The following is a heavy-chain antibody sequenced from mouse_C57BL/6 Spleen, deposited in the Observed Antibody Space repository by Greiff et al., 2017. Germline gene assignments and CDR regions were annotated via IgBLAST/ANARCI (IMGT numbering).Heavy chain of an antibody. CDR2: IYPGDGDT. J-gene: IGHJ2*01. CDR3: ARRDYYYGSIDY. Sequence: QVQLQQSGAELVKPGASVKISCKASGYAFSSYWMNWVKQRPGKGLEWIGQIYPGDGDTNYNGKFKGKATLTADKSSSTAYMQLSSLTSEDSAVYFCARRDYYYGSIDYWGQGTTLTVAS. CDR1: GYAFSSYW. D-gene: IGHD1-1*01. V-gene: IGHV1-80*01.